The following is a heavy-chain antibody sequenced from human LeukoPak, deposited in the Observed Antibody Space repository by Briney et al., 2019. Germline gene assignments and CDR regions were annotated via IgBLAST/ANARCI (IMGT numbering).Heavy chain of an antibody. CDR1: GFTFRNYY. J-gene: IGHJ4*01. D-gene: IGHD1-1*01. CDR2: ISLDGNNE. CDR3: ARDLLGHWTYDY. Sequence: GRSLRLSCAASGFTFRNYYMHWVRQAPGKGLEWVAVISLDGNNEYYADSVKGRFSLSRDNSMNTLYLQLNSLRTEDTAMYYCARDLLGHWTYDYWGQGTLVTVSS. V-gene: IGHV3-30-3*01.